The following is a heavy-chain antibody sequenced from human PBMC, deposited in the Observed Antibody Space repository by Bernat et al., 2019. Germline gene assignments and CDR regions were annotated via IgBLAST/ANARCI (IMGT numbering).Heavy chain of an antibody. D-gene: IGHD3-22*01. Sequence: QVQLQESGPGLVKPSGTLSLTCAVSGGSISSSNWWSWVRQPPGKGVEWIGEIYHSGSTNYSPSLKSRVTISVDKSKNQFSLKLSSVTAADTAVDYCARDDYYDSSGYKPLDYWGQGTLVTVSS. J-gene: IGHJ4*02. CDR1: GGSISSSNW. CDR3: ARDDYYDSSGYKPLDY. CDR2: IYHSGST. V-gene: IGHV4-4*02.